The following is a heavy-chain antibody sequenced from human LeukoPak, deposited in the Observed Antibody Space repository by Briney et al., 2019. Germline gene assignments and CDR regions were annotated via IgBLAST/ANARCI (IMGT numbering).Heavy chain of an antibody. CDR2: INHYGST. J-gene: IGHJ4*02. CDR3: ARDRRSGSYAYDYFDY. Sequence: SETLSLTCAVYGESLSNYYWSWIRQPPGKGLEWIGEINHYGSTNYNPSLKSRVTMSVDTSKNQFSLKLSSVTAPDTGVYYCARDRRSGSYAYDYFDYWGQGTLVTVSS. V-gene: IGHV4-34*01. D-gene: IGHD1-26*01. CDR1: GESLSNYY.